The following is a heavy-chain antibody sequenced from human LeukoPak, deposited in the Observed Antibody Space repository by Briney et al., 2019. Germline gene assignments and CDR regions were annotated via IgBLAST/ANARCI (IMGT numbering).Heavy chain of an antibody. Sequence: SETLSLTCTVSGGSISSYYWSWIRQPPGKGLEWIGYIYYSGSTNYNPSLKSRVTISVDTSKNQFSLKLSSVTAADTAVYYCARLRDANSSGWTYYYYYYGMDVWGQGTAVTVSS. V-gene: IGHV4-59*08. CDR2: IYYSGST. J-gene: IGHJ6*02. CDR1: GGSISSYY. CDR3: ARLRDANSSGWTYYYYYYGMDV. D-gene: IGHD6-19*01.